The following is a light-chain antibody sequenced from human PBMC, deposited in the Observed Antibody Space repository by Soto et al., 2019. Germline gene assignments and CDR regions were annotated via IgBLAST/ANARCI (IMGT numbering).Light chain of an antibody. CDR2: GAF. CDR3: QQRHMWPIT. Sequence: EIVLTQSPATLSLSPGERATLSCRASQSLTSTYLAWYQQKPGQAPRLLIYGAFTRATGIPPRFSGSGSGTDFTLTISSLEPEDSAVYYCQQRHMWPITFGQGTRLEIK. J-gene: IGKJ5*01. CDR1: QSLTSTY. V-gene: IGKV3-11*01.